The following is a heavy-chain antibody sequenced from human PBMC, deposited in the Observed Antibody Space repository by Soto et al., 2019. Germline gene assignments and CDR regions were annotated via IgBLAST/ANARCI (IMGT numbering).Heavy chain of an antibody. V-gene: IGHV4-39*01. CDR1: GGSISSSSYY. Sequence: QLQLQESGPGLVKPSETLSLTCTVSGGSISSSSYYWGWIRQPPGKGLEWIGSIYYSGSTYYNPYLKSRVTISVDTSKNQFSLKLSSVTAADTAVYYCARHAPGIAAAGEFDYWGQGTLVTVSS. J-gene: IGHJ4*02. D-gene: IGHD6-13*01. CDR3: ARHAPGIAAAGEFDY. CDR2: IYYSGST.